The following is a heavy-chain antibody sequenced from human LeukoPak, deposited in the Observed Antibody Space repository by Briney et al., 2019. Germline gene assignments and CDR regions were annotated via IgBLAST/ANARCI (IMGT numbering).Heavy chain of an antibody. CDR3: ARAPSEIGGYYPEYFRH. CDR1: GFTFSNYW. J-gene: IGHJ1*01. CDR2: IKSDGRT. D-gene: IGHD3-22*01. Sequence: GGSLRLSCAAAGFTFSNYWMHWVRQAPGKGVVWVSRIKSDGRTNYADSVKGRFTISRDNAKNTVSLQMNSLRAEDTGVYYCARAPSEIGGYYPEYFRHWGQGTLVTVSS. V-gene: IGHV3-74*01.